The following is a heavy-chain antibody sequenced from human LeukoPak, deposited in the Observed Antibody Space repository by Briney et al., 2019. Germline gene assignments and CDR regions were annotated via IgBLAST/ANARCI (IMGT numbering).Heavy chain of an antibody. J-gene: IGHJ4*02. V-gene: IGHV3-7*01. Sequence: PGGSLRLSCAASGFTFSSYWMSWVRQAPGKGLEWVANIKQDGSEKYYVDSVKGRFTISRDNAKNSLYLQMNSLRAEDTAVYYCVRDKAVEYSSSGRFDYWGQGTLVTVSS. CDR3: VRDKAVEYSSSGRFDY. D-gene: IGHD6-6*01. CDR2: IKQDGSEK. CDR1: GFTFSSYW.